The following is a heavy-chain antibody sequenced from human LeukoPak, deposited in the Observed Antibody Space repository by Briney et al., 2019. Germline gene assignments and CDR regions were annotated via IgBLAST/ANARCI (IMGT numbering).Heavy chain of an antibody. J-gene: IGHJ4*02. CDR1: GFTFSTYS. Sequence: GGSLRLSCAASGFTFSTYSMSWVCQAPGRGLEWVANIKHDGSDKYYVDSVRGRFTISRDNAKNSLYLEMSSLRDEDTAAYYCVRDLWFGSGTYYKNWGQGTLVTVSS. V-gene: IGHV3-7*03. CDR2: IKHDGSDK. CDR3: VRDLWFGSGTYYKN. D-gene: IGHD3-10*01.